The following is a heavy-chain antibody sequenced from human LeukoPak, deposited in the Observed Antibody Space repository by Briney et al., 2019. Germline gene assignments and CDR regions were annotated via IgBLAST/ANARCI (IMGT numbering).Heavy chain of an antibody. D-gene: IGHD3-22*01. J-gene: IGHJ4*02. V-gene: IGHV1-8*02. CDR2: MNPNSGNT. CDR1: GYTFTSYD. CDR3: ARDYYYDFDY. Sequence: ASVKVSCKASGYTFTSYDINWVRQAAGQGLEWMGWMNPNSGNTGYAQQFQGRVTMTRNTSISTAYMELSRLRSDDTAVYYCARDYYYDFDYWGQGTLVTVSS.